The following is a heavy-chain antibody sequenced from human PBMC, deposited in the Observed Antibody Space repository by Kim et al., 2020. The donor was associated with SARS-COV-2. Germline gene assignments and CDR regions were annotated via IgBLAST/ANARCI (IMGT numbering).Heavy chain of an antibody. V-gene: IGHV1-69*13. CDR1: GDSFSRYS. D-gene: IGHD1-26*01. Sequence: SVKVSCKVSGDSFSRYSINWVRLAPGRGLEWMGGIIPIYGTATYAQNFQGRVTIIADESTSTVYMDLTSLTSADTAIYFCAGRGIRVGGPFDFWGQGTLVTVSS. CDR3: AGRGIRVGGPFDF. CDR2: IIPIYGTA. J-gene: IGHJ4*02.